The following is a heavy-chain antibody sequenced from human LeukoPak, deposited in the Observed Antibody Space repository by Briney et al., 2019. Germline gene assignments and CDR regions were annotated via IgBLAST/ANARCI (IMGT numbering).Heavy chain of an antibody. J-gene: IGHJ4*02. CDR3: TMVRGVITNFDY. CDR1: GYTFTSYG. CDR2: ISAYNGNT. D-gene: IGHD3-10*01. V-gene: IGHV1-18*04. Sequence: GASVKVSCKASGYTFTSYGISWVRQAPGQGLEWMGWISAYNGNTNYAQKLQGRVTMTTDTSTSTAYMELRSLRSDDTAVYYCTMVRGVITNFDYWGQGILVTVSS.